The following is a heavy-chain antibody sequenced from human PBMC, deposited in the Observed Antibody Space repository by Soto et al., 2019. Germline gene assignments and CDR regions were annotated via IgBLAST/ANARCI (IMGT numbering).Heavy chain of an antibody. CDR1: GYTLTELS. J-gene: IGHJ4*02. V-gene: IGHV1-24*01. Sequence: ASVKVSCKVSGYTLTELSMHWVRQAPGKGLEWMGGFDPEDGETIYAQKFQGRVTMTEDTSTDTAYMELSSLRSEDTAVYYCATRVLRFNYDISLNLDYWGQGTLVTV. CDR3: ATRVLRFNYDISLNLDY. D-gene: IGHD3-9*01. CDR2: FDPEDGET.